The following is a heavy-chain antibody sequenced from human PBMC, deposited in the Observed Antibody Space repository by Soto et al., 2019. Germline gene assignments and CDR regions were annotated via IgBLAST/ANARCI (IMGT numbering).Heavy chain of an antibody. CDR2: IYYSGST. J-gene: IGHJ5*02. D-gene: IGHD2-2*01. CDR1: GGSISSYY. V-gene: IGHV4-59*01. CDR3: ARDIVVVPGSGGWFDP. Sequence: SETLSLTCTVSGGSISSYYWSWIRQPPGKGLEWIGYIYYSGSTNYNPSLKSRVTISVGTSRNQFSLKLSSVTAADTAVYYCARDIVVVPGSGGWFDPWGQGTLVTVSS.